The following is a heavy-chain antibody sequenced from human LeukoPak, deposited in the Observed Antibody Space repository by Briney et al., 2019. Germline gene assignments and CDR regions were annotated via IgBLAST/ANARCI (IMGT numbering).Heavy chain of an antibody. CDR2: ISYDGSNK. CDR3: ARDRVVGDAFDI. J-gene: IGHJ3*02. D-gene: IGHD2-15*01. V-gene: IGHV3-30-3*01. CDR1: GFTFSSYA. Sequence: GGSLRLSCAASGFTFSSYAMHWVRQAPGKGLEWVAVISYDGSNKYYADSVKGRFTISRDNSKNTLYLQMNSLRAEDTAVYYCARDRVVGDAFDIWGKGQWSPSLQ.